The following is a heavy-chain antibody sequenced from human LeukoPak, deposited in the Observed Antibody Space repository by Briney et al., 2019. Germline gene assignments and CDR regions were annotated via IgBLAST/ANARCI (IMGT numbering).Heavy chain of an antibody. J-gene: IGHJ4*02. Sequence: PGGSLRLSCAASGFTFSSHWMHWVRHAPGKGLVWVSRINSDGSTTSYADSVKGRFTISRDNAKNTLYLQMNSLRAEDTAVYYCARVMYYYHSSGSIAVYYFDYWGQGTLVTVSS. CDR2: INSDGSTT. CDR1: GFTFSSHW. D-gene: IGHD3-22*01. V-gene: IGHV3-74*01. CDR3: ARVMYYYHSSGSIAVYYFDY.